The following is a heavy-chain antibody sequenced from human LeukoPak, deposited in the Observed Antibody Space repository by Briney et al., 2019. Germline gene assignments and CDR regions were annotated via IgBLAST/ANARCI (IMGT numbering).Heavy chain of an antibody. J-gene: IGHJ4*02. CDR3: ATYDFWSGYSDIYYFDY. CDR1: GFTFSSYA. Sequence: GGSLRLSCAASGFTFSSYAMSWVRQAPGKGLEWVSAISGSGGSTYYADSVKGRFTIPRDNSKNTLYLQMNSLRAEDTAVYYCATYDFWSGYSDIYYFDYWGQGTLVTVSS. V-gene: IGHV3-23*01. D-gene: IGHD3-3*01. CDR2: ISGSGGST.